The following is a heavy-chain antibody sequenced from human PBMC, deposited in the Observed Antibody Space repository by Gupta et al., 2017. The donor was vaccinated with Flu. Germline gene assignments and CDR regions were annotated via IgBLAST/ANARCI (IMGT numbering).Heavy chain of an antibody. Sequence: RSYEMNWFRQAPGKGLEWVSYISIIVTIKYYADSVKGRFTISRDNAKNSLHLQMNSLRAQDTAVYYCAVDFWSGSFDYWGQGTLVTVSS. CDR1: RSYE. CDR2: ISIIVTIK. CDR3: AVDFWSGSFDY. V-gene: IGHV3-48*03. J-gene: IGHJ4*02. D-gene: IGHD3-3*01.